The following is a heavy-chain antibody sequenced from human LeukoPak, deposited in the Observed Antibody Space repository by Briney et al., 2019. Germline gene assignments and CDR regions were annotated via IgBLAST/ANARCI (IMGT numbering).Heavy chain of an antibody. CDR1: GFTFSDTW. CDR3: ARAIAAAGTRGIDY. J-gene: IGHJ4*02. CDR2: IRSDGSDT. D-gene: IGHD6-13*01. Sequence: PGGSLRLSCAASGFTFSDTWMHWVRQAPGEGLVWVSRIRSDGSDTRYAESVKGRFTISRDNAKNTLYLQMNSLRAEDTAVYYCARAIAAAGTRGIDYWGQGTLVTVSS. V-gene: IGHV3-74*01.